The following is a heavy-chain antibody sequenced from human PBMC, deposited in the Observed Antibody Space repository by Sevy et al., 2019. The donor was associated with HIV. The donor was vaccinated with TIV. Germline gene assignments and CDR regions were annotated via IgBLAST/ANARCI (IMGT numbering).Heavy chain of an antibody. CDR1: GGSISSYY. Sequence: SETLSLTCTVSGGSISSYYWSWIRQPPRKGLEWIGYIYYSGSTNYNPSLKSRVTISVDTSKNQFSLKLSSVTAADTAVYYCARTRVVAANGGAPYYYYGMDVWGQGTTVTVSS. J-gene: IGHJ6*02. D-gene: IGHD2-15*01. CDR2: IYYSGST. V-gene: IGHV4-59*01. CDR3: ARTRVVAANGGAPYYYYGMDV.